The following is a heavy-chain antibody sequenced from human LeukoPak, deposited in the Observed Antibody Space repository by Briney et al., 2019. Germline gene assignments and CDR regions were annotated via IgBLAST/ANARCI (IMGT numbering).Heavy chain of an antibody. CDR3: ARASNRWELLTHYYYYYMDV. D-gene: IGHD1-26*01. CDR1: GGSISSSYYY. J-gene: IGHJ6*03. V-gene: IGHV4-39*07. Sequence: PSETLSLTCTVSGGSISSSYYYWGWIRQPPGKGLEWIGNIYYSGSTYYNPSLKSRVTISVDTSKNQFSLTLSSVTAADTAVYYCARASNRWELLTHYYYYYMDVWGKGTTVTVSS. CDR2: IYYSGST.